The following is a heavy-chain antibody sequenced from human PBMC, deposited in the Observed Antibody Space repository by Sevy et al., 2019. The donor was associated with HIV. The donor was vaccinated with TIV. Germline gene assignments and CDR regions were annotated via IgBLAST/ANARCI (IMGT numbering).Heavy chain of an antibody. V-gene: IGHV3-23*01. Sequence: GGSLRLSCAASGFTFSSYAMSWVRQAPGKGLEWVSAISGSGGSTYYADSVKGRFTISRDNATNSLYLQMNSLRAEDTAVYYCARDRNYYDSSGYYSVGAFDIWGQGTMVTVSS. CDR3: ARDRNYYDSSGYYSVGAFDI. D-gene: IGHD3-22*01. J-gene: IGHJ3*02. CDR2: ISGSGGST. CDR1: GFTFSSYA.